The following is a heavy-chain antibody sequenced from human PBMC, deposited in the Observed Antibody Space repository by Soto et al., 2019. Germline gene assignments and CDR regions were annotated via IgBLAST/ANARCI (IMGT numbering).Heavy chain of an antibody. CDR3: ARMRGWPDAFDI. V-gene: IGHV1-8*01. Sequence: ASVKVSCKASGYTFTSYDINWVRQATGQGLEWMGWMNPNSGNTGYAQKLQGRVTMTTDTSTSTAYMELRSLRSDDTAVYYCARMRGWPDAFDIWGQGTMVTVSS. D-gene: IGHD6-19*01. CDR2: MNPNSGNT. CDR1: GYTFTSYD. J-gene: IGHJ3*02.